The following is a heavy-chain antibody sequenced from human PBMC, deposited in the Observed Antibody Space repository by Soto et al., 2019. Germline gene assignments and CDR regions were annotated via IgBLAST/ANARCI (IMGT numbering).Heavy chain of an antibody. Sequence: QVQLVESGGGVVQPGRSLRLSCAASGFTFSSYAMHWVRQAPGKGLEWVAVISYDGSNKYYADSVKGRFTISRDNSNNTLYLQMNSLRAEDTAVYYCAREYSIAAAGTGWYFDLWGRGTLVTVSS. CDR3: AREYSIAAAGTGWYFDL. J-gene: IGHJ2*01. D-gene: IGHD6-13*01. CDR1: GFTFSSYA. V-gene: IGHV3-30-3*01. CDR2: ISYDGSNK.